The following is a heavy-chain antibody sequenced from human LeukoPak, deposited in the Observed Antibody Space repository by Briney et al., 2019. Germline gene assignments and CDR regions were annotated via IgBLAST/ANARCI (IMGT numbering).Heavy chain of an antibody. CDR1: GGSISSSSYY. CDR3: ARCARGDVDSSAFDI. V-gene: IGHV4-39*01. D-gene: IGHD3-22*01. Sequence: SETLSLTCTVSGGSISSSSYYWGWIRQPPGKGLEWIGSIYYSGSTYYNPSLKSRVTISVDTSKNQFSLKLSSVTAADTAVYYCARCARGDVDSSAFDIWGQGTMVTVSS. CDR2: IYYSGST. J-gene: IGHJ3*02.